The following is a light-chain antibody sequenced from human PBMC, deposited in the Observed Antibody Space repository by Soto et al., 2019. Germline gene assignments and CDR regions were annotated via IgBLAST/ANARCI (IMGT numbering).Light chain of an antibody. J-gene: IGKJ1*01. CDR2: DSS. Sequence: DIQMTQSPSTLSEFVGDTVTITCRASQNINRYLAWYQQKPGKAPKLLIYDSSTLERGVPSRFNGSGPATAFTLTISSLQPEDFATYYCQQYGSSPMTFGQGTKVDIK. V-gene: IGKV1-5*01. CDR1: QNINRY. CDR3: QQYGSSPMT.